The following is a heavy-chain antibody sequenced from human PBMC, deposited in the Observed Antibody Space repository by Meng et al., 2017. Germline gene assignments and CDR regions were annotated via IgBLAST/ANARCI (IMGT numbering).Heavy chain of an antibody. CDR1: GGTCSTYA. Sequence: VEAGAEVKSPGSSVKVPAKASGGTCSTYATIWGPQAPGQGLEGMGGIIPIFGNANYAQKVQGRVTITADKTTSTAYMELISLRSEDTAVYYGSRDGVDATEGYFDYWGQGTLVTVSS. J-gene: IGHJ4*02. CDR3: SRDGVDATEGYFDY. D-gene: IGHD2-8*01. CDR2: IIPIFGNA. V-gene: IGHV1-69*06.